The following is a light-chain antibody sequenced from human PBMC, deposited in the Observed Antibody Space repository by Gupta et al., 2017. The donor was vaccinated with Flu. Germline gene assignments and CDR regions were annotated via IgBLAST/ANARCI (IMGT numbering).Light chain of an antibody. CDR1: QSVRSE. CDR2: DAS. CDR3: QQRDNWPVT. J-gene: IGKJ5*01. V-gene: IGKV3-11*01. Sequence: PPTLSLSPGERAPLSCRASQSVRSELAWYQQRPGRATRLVIVDASHRATGIPARFSGSGSGTDFTITISSLEPEDVAIYYCQQRDNWPVTFSQGTRLEI.